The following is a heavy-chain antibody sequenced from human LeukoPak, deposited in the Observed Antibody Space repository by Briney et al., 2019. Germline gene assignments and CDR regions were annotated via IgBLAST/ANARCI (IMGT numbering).Heavy chain of an antibody. CDR2: INAGNGNT. V-gene: IGHV1-3*01. D-gene: IGHD2-21*02. CDR3: ARAPTYCGGDCYYGY. Sequence: ASVTVSCKASGYTFISYAMHWVRQAPGQRLEWMGWINAGNGNTKYPQKFHDRVTITRDTSASTAYMELSSLRSEDTAVYYCARAPTYCGGDCYYGYWGQGTLVTVSS. CDR1: GYTFISYA. J-gene: IGHJ4*02.